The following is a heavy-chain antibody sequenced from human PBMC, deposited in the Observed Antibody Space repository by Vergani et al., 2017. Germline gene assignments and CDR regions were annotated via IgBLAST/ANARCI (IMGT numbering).Heavy chain of an antibody. CDR1: GASIDSFY. D-gene: IGHD2-21*01. Sequence: VLLQEPGPGLVRPSETLSLKCSVSGASIDSFYWSWIRQSPGKGLEWIGYVFRNGNVNYNPSFNFRVAIDTSNNELSFRVTSVAAADTAVYYCACDFGGEWYFDLWGRGATVTVSS. CDR3: ACDFGGEWYFDL. CDR2: VFRNGNV. J-gene: IGHJ2*01. V-gene: IGHV4-4*08.